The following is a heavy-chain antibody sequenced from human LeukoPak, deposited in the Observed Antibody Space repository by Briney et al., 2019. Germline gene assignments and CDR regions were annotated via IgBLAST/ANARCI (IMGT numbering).Heavy chain of an antibody. Sequence: GSLRLSCAASGFTFSSYAMSWVRQAPGKGLEWIGYIYYSGSTNYNPSLKSRVTISVDTSKNQFSLKLSSVTAADTAVYYCARVTGAYCGGDCYPIYYYYMDVWGKGTTVTISS. CDR3: ARVTGAYCGGDCYPIYYYYMDV. CDR1: GFTFSSYA. D-gene: IGHD2-21*02. V-gene: IGHV4-59*01. CDR2: IYYSGST. J-gene: IGHJ6*03.